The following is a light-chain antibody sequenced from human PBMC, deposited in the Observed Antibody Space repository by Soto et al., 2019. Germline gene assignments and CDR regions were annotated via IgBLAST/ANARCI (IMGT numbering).Light chain of an antibody. V-gene: IGKV3-11*01. Sequence: EIVFTQSPATLSLSPGERATLSCRASQSVSRYLAWYQQKPGQAPRLLIYDASNRATGIPARFSGSGSGTDFTLTISRLEPDDFALYFCQQYGGSPITFGLGTRLEIK. CDR2: DAS. J-gene: IGKJ5*01. CDR1: QSVSRY. CDR3: QQYGGSPIT.